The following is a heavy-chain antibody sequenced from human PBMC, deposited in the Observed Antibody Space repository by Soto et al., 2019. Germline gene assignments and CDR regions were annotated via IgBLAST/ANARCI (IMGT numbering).Heavy chain of an antibody. CDR2: IKEDGSDM. D-gene: IGHD3-3*01. CDR3: ATEVWVYYDFWSGYSDY. Sequence: EVQLVESGGGLVQPGGSLRLSCAASGFTFSSYWMSWVRQAPGKGLEWVANIKEDGSDMYYVDSVKGRFTISRDNAKNSLYLQMNSLRAEDTSVYCCATEVWVYYDFWSGYSDYWGQGTLFTVSS. V-gene: IGHV3-7*01. CDR1: GFTFSSYW. J-gene: IGHJ4*02.